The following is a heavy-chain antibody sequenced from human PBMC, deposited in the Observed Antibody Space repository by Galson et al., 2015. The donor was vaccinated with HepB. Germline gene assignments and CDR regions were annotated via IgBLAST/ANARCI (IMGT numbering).Heavy chain of an antibody. CDR1: GFTFNSYS. CDR3: ARDRTGWYLFDF. V-gene: IGHV3-48*02. CDR2: ISSTGGTM. J-gene: IGHJ4*02. D-gene: IGHD6-19*01. Sequence: SLRLSCAASGFTFNSYSMNWVRQAPGKGLEWISYISSTGGTMYYADSVKGRFTISRDIAKRSLYLQMDSLRDEETAVYYCARDRTGWYLFDFWGRGTLVTVSS.